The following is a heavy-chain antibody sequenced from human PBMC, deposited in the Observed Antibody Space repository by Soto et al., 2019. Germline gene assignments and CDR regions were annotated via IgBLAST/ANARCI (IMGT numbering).Heavy chain of an antibody. Sequence: ASVKVSCKASGYTFTGSYMHWVRQAPGQGLEWMGWINPNSGGTNYAQKFQGWVTMTRDTSISTAYMELSRLRSDDTAVYYCARGATMVRGVITPNYYYYYMDVWGKGTTVTVSS. CDR3: ARGATMVRGVITPNYYYYYMDV. D-gene: IGHD3-10*01. CDR1: GYTFTGSY. J-gene: IGHJ6*03. V-gene: IGHV1-2*04. CDR2: INPNSGGT.